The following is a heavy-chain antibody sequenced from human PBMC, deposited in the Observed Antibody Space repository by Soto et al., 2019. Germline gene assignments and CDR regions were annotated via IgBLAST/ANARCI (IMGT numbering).Heavy chain of an antibody. Sequence: SSVKVSCKSSGYLFTENDINWVRQATGQGPEWMGWMNPKSGNTGYAQKFQGRVSMTRDNSKTTAYMELSSLGSEDTAVYYCVRAPLDYYSADYFDTWGQGKQVTVSS. D-gene: IGHD3-10*01. J-gene: IGHJ4*02. CDR1: GYLFTEND. CDR3: VRAPLDYYSADYFDT. CDR2: MNPKSGNT. V-gene: IGHV1-8*01.